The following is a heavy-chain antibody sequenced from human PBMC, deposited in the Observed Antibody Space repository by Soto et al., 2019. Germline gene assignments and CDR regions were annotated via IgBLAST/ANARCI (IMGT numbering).Heavy chain of an antibody. Sequence: QVQLVQSGAEVKKPGSSVKVSCKASGGTFSSYAISWVRQAPGQGLEWMGGIIPIFGTANYAQKFQGRVTSTADESTSTAYMELSSLRSEDTAVYYCAREGCKPPPDAFDIWGQGRMVTVSS. CDR2: IIPIFGTA. CDR3: AREGCKPPPDAFDI. J-gene: IGHJ3*02. CDR1: GGTFSSYA. V-gene: IGHV1-69*01.